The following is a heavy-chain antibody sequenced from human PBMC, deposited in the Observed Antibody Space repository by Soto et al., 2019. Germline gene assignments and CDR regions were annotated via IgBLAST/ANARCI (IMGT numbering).Heavy chain of an antibody. V-gene: IGHV4-59*01. CDR1: GGSISSYY. Sequence: SETLSLTCTVSGGSISSYYWSWIRQPPGKGLEWIGYICYSGSTNYNPSLKSRVTISVDTSKNQFSLKLSSVTAADTAVYYCARNSPVYDFWSGYPNYYMDVWGKGTTVTVSS. J-gene: IGHJ6*03. D-gene: IGHD3-3*01. CDR2: ICYSGST. CDR3: ARNSPVYDFWSGYPNYYMDV.